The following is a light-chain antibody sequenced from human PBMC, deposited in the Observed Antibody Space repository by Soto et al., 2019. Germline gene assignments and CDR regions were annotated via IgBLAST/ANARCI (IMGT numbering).Light chain of an antibody. J-gene: IGLJ1*01. CDR3: SSYAGSNNLYV. V-gene: IGLV2-8*01. CDR2: EVS. Sequence: QSALTQPPSASGSPGQSVTISCTGTSSDIGFYNYVSWYQQHPGKAPKLMIYEVSKRPSGVPDRFSGSKSGNTASLTVSGLQAEDEADYYCSSYAGSNNLYVFGTGTKVTVL. CDR1: SSDIGFYNY.